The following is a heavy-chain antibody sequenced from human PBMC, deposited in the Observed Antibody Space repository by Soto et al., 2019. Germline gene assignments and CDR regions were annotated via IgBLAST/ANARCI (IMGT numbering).Heavy chain of an antibody. CDR2: IIPIFGTA. D-gene: IGHD5-12*01. J-gene: IGHJ4*02. CDR1: GGTFSSYA. V-gene: IGHV1-69*13. CDR3: ARDRGENSGYDFSR. Sequence: ASVKVSCKASGGTFSSYAISWVRQAPGQGLEWMGGIIPIFGTANYAQKFQGRVTITADESTSTAYMELSSLRSEDTAVYYCARDRGENSGYDFSRWGQGTLVTVSS.